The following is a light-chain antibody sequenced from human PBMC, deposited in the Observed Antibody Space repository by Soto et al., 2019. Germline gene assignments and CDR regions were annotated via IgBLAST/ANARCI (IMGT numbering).Light chain of an antibody. J-gene: IGLJ3*02. CDR1: SSDVGGYNY. CDR2: DVS. V-gene: IGLV2-8*01. Sequence: QSALTQPPSASGSPGQSVTISCTGTSSDVGGYNYVSWYQHHPGKAPKLMIYDVSKRPLGVPDRFSGSKSANTASLTVSGLQAEDEADYYCSSYAGSNNWVFGGGTKVTVL. CDR3: SSYAGSNNWV.